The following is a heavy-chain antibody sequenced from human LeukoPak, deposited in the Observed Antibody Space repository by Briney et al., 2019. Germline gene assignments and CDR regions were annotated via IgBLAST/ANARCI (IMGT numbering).Heavy chain of an antibody. J-gene: IGHJ4*02. CDR3: ARHDHIAVAGDDRFDY. CDR1: GGSISSSSYY. Sequence: SETLSLTCTVFGGSISSSSYYWGWIRQPPGKGLEWIGSIYYSGSTYYNPSLKSRVTISVDTSKNQFSLKLSSVTAADTAVYYCARHDHIAVAGDDRFDYWSQGTLVTVSS. D-gene: IGHD6-19*01. V-gene: IGHV4-39*01. CDR2: IYYSGST.